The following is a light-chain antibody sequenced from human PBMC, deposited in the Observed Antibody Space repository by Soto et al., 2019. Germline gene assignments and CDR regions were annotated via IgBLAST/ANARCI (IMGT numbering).Light chain of an antibody. Sequence: QSVLTQPPSASGTPGQRVSISCSGSRSNIGSNSVNWYQHLPGTAPKLFIYDNNERPSGVPDRISGSKSGSAASLAISGLQSEDEADYYCAAWDDSLNGPVFGTGTKSPS. CDR1: RSNIGSNS. CDR3: AAWDDSLNGPV. J-gene: IGLJ1*01. CDR2: DNN. V-gene: IGLV1-44*01.